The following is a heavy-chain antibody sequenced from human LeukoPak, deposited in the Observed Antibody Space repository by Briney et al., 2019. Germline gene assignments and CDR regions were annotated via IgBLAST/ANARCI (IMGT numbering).Heavy chain of an antibody. CDR1: GFKFDDSA. CDR3: AKDIRIDGSGSYDY. CDR2: ISWNSGSI. D-gene: IGHD3-10*01. V-gene: IGHV3-9*01. J-gene: IGHJ4*02. Sequence: PGGSLSHSCAPSGFKFDDSAMHRVRPAPGKGLAWVSGISWNSGSIAYADSVKGRFTISRDNAKNSLYLQMNSLRAEDTALYYCAKDIRIDGSGSYDYWGQGTLVTVSS.